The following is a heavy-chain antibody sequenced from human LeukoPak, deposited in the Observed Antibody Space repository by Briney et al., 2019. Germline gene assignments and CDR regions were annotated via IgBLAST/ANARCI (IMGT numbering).Heavy chain of an antibody. V-gene: IGHV1-2*06. CDR1: GYTFTGYH. D-gene: IGHD6-13*01. CDR3: ARDQGSLTRSWYTGY. J-gene: IGHJ4*02. Sequence: RASVKVSCKASGYTFTGYHIHWVRQAPGQGLEWMGRINPYSGDTNFAQKFQGRVTMTRDTSITTAYMDLSSLTPDDMAVYFCARDQGSLTRSWYTGYWGQGTQVTVSS. CDR2: INPYSGDT.